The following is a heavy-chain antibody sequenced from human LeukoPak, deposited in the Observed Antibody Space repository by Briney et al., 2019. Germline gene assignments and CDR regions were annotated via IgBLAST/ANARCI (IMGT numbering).Heavy chain of an antibody. V-gene: IGHV4-34*01. J-gene: IGHJ4*02. Sequence: TSSETLSLTCAVYGGSFSGYYWSWIRQPPGKGLEWIGEINHSGSTNYNPSLKSRVTISVDTSKNQFSLKLSSVTAADTAVYYCARVAEDSSGWYDYWGQGTLVTVSS. CDR3: ARVAEDSSGWYDY. CDR2: INHSGST. D-gene: IGHD6-19*01. CDR1: GGSFSGYY.